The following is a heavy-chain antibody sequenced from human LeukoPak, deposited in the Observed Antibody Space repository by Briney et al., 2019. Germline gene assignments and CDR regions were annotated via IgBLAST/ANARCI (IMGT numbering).Heavy chain of an antibody. CDR1: GFTFSSYG. J-gene: IGHJ4*02. Sequence: PGGSLRLSCAASGFTFSSYGMHWVRQAPGKGLEWVAFIRYDGSNKYYADSVKGRFTISRDNSKNTLYLQMNSLRAEDTAVYYCAKESPYSSPRNYYFDYWGQGTLVTVSS. CDR3: AKESPYSSPRNYYFDY. V-gene: IGHV3-30*02. CDR2: IRYDGSNK. D-gene: IGHD5-18*01.